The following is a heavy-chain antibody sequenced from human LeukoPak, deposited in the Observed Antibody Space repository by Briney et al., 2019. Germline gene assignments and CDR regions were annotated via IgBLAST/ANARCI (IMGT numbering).Heavy chain of an antibody. CDR2: ISSSSSYI. V-gene: IGHV3-21*04. Sequence: PGGSLRLSCAAPGFTFSSYSMNWVRQAPGKGLEWVSSISSSSSYIYYADSVKGRFTISRDNAKNSLYLQMNSLRAEDTAVYYCAKERRYVPQTALDGYDAAFDYWGQGTLVTVSS. D-gene: IGHD5-12*01. J-gene: IGHJ4*02. CDR1: GFTFSSYS. CDR3: AKERRYVPQTALDGYDAAFDY.